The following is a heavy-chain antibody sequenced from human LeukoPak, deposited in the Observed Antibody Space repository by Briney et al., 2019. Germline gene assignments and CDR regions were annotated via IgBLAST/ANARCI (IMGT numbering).Heavy chain of an antibody. V-gene: IGHV3-23*01. J-gene: IGHJ4*02. D-gene: IGHD3-10*01. CDR3: AKGPMVRGVIPGTDY. CDR2: IVGSGSSA. CDR1: GFPFSSYA. Sequence: GGSLRLSCAASGFPFSSYAMTWVRQAPGKGPEWVSAIVGSGSSAYYADSVKGRFTISRDNSKNTLYLQMNSLRAEDTAVYYCAKGPMVRGVIPGTDYWGQGTLVTVSS.